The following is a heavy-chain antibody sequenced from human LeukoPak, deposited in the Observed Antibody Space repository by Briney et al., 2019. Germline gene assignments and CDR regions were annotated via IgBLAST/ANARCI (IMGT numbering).Heavy chain of an antibody. CDR1: GFTVNSNY. D-gene: IGHD3-10*01. Sequence: QPGGSLRLSCAASGFTVNSNYMNWVRQAPGKGLEWVSVIYSGGDTYYADSVKDRFTISRDSSKSALYPQMNSRGADDTAVYYCARGGRNSGSHYFESYFDLWGQGTLVTVSS. CDR3: ARGGRNSGSHYFESYFDL. V-gene: IGHV3-66*01. CDR2: IYSGGDT. J-gene: IGHJ4*02.